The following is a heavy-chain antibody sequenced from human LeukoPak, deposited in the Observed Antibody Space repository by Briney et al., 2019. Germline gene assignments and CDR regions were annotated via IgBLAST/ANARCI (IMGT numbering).Heavy chain of an antibody. J-gene: IGHJ4*02. D-gene: IGHD2-15*01. Sequence: GGSLRLSCAASGFPFSSYAMTWVRQAPGKGLEWVSTLSDTGSMIYYADSVKGRFTISRDNSKNTVYLQMNSLRADDTAVYYCVKDGGIYPAWYFDXWGQGTLVTVS. CDR1: GFPFSSYA. CDR3: VKDGGIYPAWYFDX. CDR2: LSDTGSMI. V-gene: IGHV3-23*01.